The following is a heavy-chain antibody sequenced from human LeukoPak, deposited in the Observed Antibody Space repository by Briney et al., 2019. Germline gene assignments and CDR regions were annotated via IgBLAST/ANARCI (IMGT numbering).Heavy chain of an antibody. V-gene: IGHV1-2*02. D-gene: IGHD2-15*01. Sequence: ASVKVSCKGSGYTFTDYYLHWVRQAPGQCLEWVGYINPRDGGTSSPPNFRGRVTMTTGASSSTVYMELSRLTSDDTAIYYCAREGNGLLSKDLDYWGQGTLVTVSS. CDR3: AREGNGLLSKDLDY. CDR2: INPRDGGT. J-gene: IGHJ4*02. CDR1: GYTFTDYY.